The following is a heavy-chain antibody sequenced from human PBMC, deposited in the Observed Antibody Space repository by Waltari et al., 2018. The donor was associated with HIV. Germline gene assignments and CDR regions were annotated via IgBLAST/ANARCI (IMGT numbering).Heavy chain of an antibody. CDR3: ARDHTRSSTSWERFDP. D-gene: IGHD2-2*01. CDR2: IYYSGST. Sequence: QVQLQESGPGLVKPSQTLSLTCPVPGGSISSGGYYWSWIRQHPGKGLEWIGYIYYSGSTYYNPSLKSRVTISVDTSKNQFSLKLSSVTAADTAVYYCARDHTRSSTSWERFDPWGQGTLVTVSS. V-gene: IGHV4-31*03. CDR1: GGSISSGGYY. J-gene: IGHJ5*02.